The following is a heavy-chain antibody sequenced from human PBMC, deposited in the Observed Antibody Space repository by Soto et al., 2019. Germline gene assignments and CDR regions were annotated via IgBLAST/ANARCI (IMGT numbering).Heavy chain of an antibody. Sequence: PLETLSLTCAVSGYSISSGYYWGWIRQPPGKGLEWIGSIYHSGSTYYNPSLKSRVTISGDTSKNQFSLKVSSVTAADTAVYYCARGTSWQLPFDYWGQGTLVTVSS. J-gene: IGHJ4*02. CDR1: GYSISSGYY. V-gene: IGHV4-38-2*01. CDR2: IYHSGST. D-gene: IGHD6-13*01. CDR3: ARGTSWQLPFDY.